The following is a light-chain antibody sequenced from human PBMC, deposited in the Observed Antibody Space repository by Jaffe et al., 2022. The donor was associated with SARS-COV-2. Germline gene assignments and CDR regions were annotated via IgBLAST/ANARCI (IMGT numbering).Light chain of an antibody. V-gene: IGKV4-1*01. J-gene: IGKJ4*01. CDR2: WAS. Sequence: DIVMTQSPDSLAVSLGERATINCKSRQSILYSSNNKNYLAWYQQKPGQPPKLLIYWASTRESGVPDRFSGSGSGTDFTLTISSLQAEDVAVYYCQQYYNDPVTFGGGTKVEIK. CDR3: QQYYNDPVT. CDR1: QSILYSSNNKNY.